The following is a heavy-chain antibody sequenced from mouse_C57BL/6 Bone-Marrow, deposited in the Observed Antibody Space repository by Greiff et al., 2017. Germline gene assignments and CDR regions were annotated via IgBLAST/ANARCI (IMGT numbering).Heavy chain of an antibody. D-gene: IGHD2-4*01. CDR1: GYSITSGYY. V-gene: IGHV3-6*01. CDR3: AKSLYDYDDAMDY. Sequence: EESGPGLVKPSQSLSLTCSVTGYSITSGYYWNWIRQFPGNKLEWMGYISYDGSNNYNPSLKNRISITRDTSKNQFFLKLNSVTTEDTATYYCAKSLYDYDDAMDYWGQGTSVTVSS. J-gene: IGHJ4*01. CDR2: ISYDGSN.